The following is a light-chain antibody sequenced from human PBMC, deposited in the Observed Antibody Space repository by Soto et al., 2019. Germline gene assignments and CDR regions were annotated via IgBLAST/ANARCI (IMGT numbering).Light chain of an antibody. Sequence: DIQMTQSPSTLSATVGDGVTITCRATQSISFWLAWYQQKPGKAPELLIYDASSLERGVPSRFSGSGSGTEFTLTISTLQPDDFATYYCQQYKSYPWTFGQGTKVDIK. CDR1: QSISFW. J-gene: IGKJ1*01. CDR2: DAS. V-gene: IGKV1-5*01. CDR3: QQYKSYPWT.